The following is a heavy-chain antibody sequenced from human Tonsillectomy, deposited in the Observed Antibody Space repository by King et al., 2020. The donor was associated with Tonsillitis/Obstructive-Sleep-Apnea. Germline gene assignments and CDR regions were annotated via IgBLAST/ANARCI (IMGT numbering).Heavy chain of an antibody. Sequence: EVQLVESGGGLVQRGGSLRLSCAASGFTFSSYAMNWVRQAPGKGPEWVSTFGGGGGSTYYADSVKGRLTISRDNPKNTLYLQMNSLRAEDTAVYYCAKHVTLQFLRNYHYYTMDVWGQGTTVTVSS. D-gene: IGHD2-21*02. CDR3: AKHVTLQFLRNYHYYTMDV. CDR1: GFTFSSYA. V-gene: IGHV3-23*04. CDR2: FGGGGGST. J-gene: IGHJ6*02.